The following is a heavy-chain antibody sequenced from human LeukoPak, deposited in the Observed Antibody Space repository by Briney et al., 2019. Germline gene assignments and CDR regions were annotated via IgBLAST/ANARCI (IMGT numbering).Heavy chain of an antibody. Sequence: GGSQRLSWAASGFTFSRYWMYWVRQGPGKGLVWVSRMNSEGSSTTYADSVKGRFTISRDNAKNTLYLQMNSLRAEDTAVYYCARFADWGAWGQGTLVTVSS. D-gene: IGHD3-16*01. V-gene: IGHV3-74*01. CDR3: ARFADWGA. J-gene: IGHJ4*02. CDR1: GFTFSRYW. CDR2: MNSEGSST.